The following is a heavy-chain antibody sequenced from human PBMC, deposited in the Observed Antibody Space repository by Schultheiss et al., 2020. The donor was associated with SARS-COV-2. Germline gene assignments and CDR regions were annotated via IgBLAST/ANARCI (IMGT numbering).Heavy chain of an antibody. D-gene: IGHD5-18*01. V-gene: IGHV3-13*05. CDR2: IGAAGDP. CDR1: GFTFSNYD. J-gene: IGHJ4*02. Sequence: GGSLRLSCGASGFTFSNYDMHWVRQTTGKGLEWVSVIGAAGDPYYPGSVKGRFSISRENAKDSLYLQMNSLRAEDTAVYYCARDRDSYGQDALDYWGQGTLVTVSS. CDR3: ARDRDSYGQDALDY.